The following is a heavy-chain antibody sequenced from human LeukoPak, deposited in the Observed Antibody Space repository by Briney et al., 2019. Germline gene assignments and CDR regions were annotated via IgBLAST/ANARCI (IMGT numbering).Heavy chain of an antibody. D-gene: IGHD2-8*02. Sequence: PSETLSLTCTVSGGSISSYYLNWIRQPAGKGLEWIGRIYTSESTNYNPSLKSRVTMSLDTSKNQFSLKLTSVTAADTAVYYCARDAGGSPLYSFDYWGQGTLVTVSS. J-gene: IGHJ4*02. V-gene: IGHV4-4*07. CDR1: GGSISSYY. CDR2: IYTSEST. CDR3: ARDAGGSPLYSFDY.